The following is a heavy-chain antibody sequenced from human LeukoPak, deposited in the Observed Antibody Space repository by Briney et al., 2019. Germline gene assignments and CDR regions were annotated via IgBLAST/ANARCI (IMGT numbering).Heavy chain of an antibody. V-gene: IGHV1-18*03. D-gene: IGHD2-15*01. J-gene: IGHJ4*02. CDR3: ARARVYCSGGSCYPQPPDY. CDR1: GYTFTSYG. Sequence: ASVKVSCKASGYTFTSYGISWVRQAPGQGLEWMGWISAYNGNTNYAQKLQGRVTMTTDTSTSTAYMELRSLRSDDMAVYYCARARVYCSGGSCYPQPPDYWGQGTLVTVSS. CDR2: ISAYNGNT.